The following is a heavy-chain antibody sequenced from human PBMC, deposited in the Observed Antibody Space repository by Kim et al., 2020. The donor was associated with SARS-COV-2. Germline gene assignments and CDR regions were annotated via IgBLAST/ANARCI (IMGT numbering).Heavy chain of an antibody. CDR3: AKDRDSGYDSDY. V-gene: IGHV3-23*01. J-gene: IGHJ4*02. Sequence: YNADSVEGRFTIARDNSKNTLYLQMNSLRAEDTAVYYCAKDRDSGYDSDYWGQGTLVTVSS. D-gene: IGHD5-12*01.